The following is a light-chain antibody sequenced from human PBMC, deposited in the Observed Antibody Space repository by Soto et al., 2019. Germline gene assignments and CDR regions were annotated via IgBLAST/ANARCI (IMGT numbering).Light chain of an antibody. CDR2: GAS. CDR1: QSVSSSY. Sequence: EIVLTQSPGTLSLSPGERATLSCRASQSVSSSYLAWYQQKPGQAPRLLIYGASSRATGSPGRFSGIGSGTDFTLTISRLEPEDVAVYYCQQYGSSLTWTFGQGTKVEIK. CDR3: QQYGSSLTWT. V-gene: IGKV3-20*01. J-gene: IGKJ1*01.